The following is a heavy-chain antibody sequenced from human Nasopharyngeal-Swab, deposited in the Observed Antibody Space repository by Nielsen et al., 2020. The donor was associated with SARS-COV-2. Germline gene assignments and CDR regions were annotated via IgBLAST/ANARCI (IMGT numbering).Heavy chain of an antibody. V-gene: IGHV4-39*01. J-gene: IGHJ4*02. Sequence: GSLRLSCTVSGGSISSSSYYWGWIRQPPGKGLEWIGSIYYSGSTYYNPSLKSRVTISVNTSKNQFSLKLSSVTAADTAVYYCASSSYVGDYWGQGTLVTVSS. D-gene: IGHD3-16*01. CDR1: GGSISSSSYY. CDR3: ASSSYVGDY. CDR2: IYYSGST.